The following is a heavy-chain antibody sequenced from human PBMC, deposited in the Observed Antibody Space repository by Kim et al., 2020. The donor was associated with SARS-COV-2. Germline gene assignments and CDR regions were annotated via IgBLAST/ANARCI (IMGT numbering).Heavy chain of an antibody. V-gene: IGHV1-18*01. CDR1: GYTFTSYG. CDR3: ARDPPLLWFGELLKADY. D-gene: IGHD3-10*01. J-gene: IGHJ4*02. CDR2: ISAYNGNT. Sequence: ASVKVSCKASGYTFTSYGISWVRQAPGQGLEWMGWISAYNGNTNYAQKLQGRVTMTTDTSTSTAYMELRSLRSDDTAVYYCARDPPLLWFGELLKADYWGQGTLVTVSS.